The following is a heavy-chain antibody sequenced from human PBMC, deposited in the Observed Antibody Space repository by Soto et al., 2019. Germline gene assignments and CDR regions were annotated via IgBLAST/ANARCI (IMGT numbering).Heavy chain of an antibody. V-gene: IGHV3-74*01. CDR1: GLTFRGYR. J-gene: IGHJ5*02. D-gene: IGHD3-9*01. CDR3: ASAHITILLDP. Sequence: GGELRLSCAASGLTFRGYRMCWLLQGTREGLEWVSGRNYGGRTTTYAVSGKSRYNDSRHNAQNTLYLQMKSLSAEDTDVHYCASAHITILLDPWGRGSLVTVSS. CDR2: RNYGGRTT.